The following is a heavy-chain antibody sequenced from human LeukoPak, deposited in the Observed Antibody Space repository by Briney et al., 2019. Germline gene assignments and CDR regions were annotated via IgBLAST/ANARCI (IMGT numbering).Heavy chain of an antibody. Sequence: ASVKVSCKASGYTFTGYYMHWVRQAPGQGLEWMGWINPNSGGTNYAQKFQGWVTMTRDTSISTAYMELSRLRSDDTAVYYCARDYSSSWYTPRDAFDIWGQGTMVTVSS. CDR2: INPNSGGT. D-gene: IGHD6-13*01. CDR1: GYTFTGYY. J-gene: IGHJ3*02. V-gene: IGHV1-2*04. CDR3: ARDYSSSWYTPRDAFDI.